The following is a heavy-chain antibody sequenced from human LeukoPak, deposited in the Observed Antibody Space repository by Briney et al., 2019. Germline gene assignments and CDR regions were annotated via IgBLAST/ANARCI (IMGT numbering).Heavy chain of an antibody. Sequence: SETLSLTCTVSGGSISSYYWSWIRQPPGKGLEWIGSIYHSGSTYYNPSLKSRVTISVDTSKNQFSLKLSFVTAADTAVYYCAGDQGYCSSTSCYVRNNWFDPWGQGTLVTVSS. CDR2: IYHSGST. CDR1: GGSISSYY. J-gene: IGHJ5*02. CDR3: AGDQGYCSSTSCYVRNNWFDP. V-gene: IGHV4-38-2*02. D-gene: IGHD2-2*01.